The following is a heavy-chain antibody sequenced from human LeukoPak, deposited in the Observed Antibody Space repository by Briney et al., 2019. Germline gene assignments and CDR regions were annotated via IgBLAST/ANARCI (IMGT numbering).Heavy chain of an antibody. V-gene: IGHV3-23*01. J-gene: IGHJ4*02. CDR3: AKKGTSNGYTYFDY. CDR1: GFTFSSYA. Sequence: PGGSLRLSCAASGFTFSSYAMSWVRQAPGKGLEWVSAIDGSGGSTYYADSVKGRFTISRDNSKNTLYLQMNSLRAEDTAVYYCAKKGTSNGYTYFDYWGQGTLVTVSS. CDR2: IDGSGGST. D-gene: IGHD3-22*01.